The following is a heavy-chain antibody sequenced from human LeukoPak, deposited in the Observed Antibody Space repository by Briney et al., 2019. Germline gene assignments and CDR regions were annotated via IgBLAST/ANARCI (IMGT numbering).Heavy chain of an antibody. J-gene: IGHJ4*02. CDR2: ISGSGGST. CDR1: GFTFSSYA. CDR3: AKFGGKYQLRYLFDY. V-gene: IGHV3-23*01. Sequence: GGSLRLSCAASGFTFSSYAMSWVRQAPGKGLEWVSAISGSGGSTYYADSVKGRFTISRDNSKNTLYLQMNSLRAEDTAVYYCAKFGGKYQLRYLFDYWGQGTLVTVSS. D-gene: IGHD2-2*02.